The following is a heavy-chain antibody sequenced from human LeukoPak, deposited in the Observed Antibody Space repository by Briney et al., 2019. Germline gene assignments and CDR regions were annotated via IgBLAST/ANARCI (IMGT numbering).Heavy chain of an antibody. D-gene: IGHD5-24*01. CDR1: GGSFSGYY. Sequence: SETLSLTCAVYGGSFSGYYWSWIRQPPGKGLEWIGEINHSGSTNYNPSLKSRVTISVDTSKNQFSLKLSSVTAADTAVYYCAREIRGMAGLDYWGQGTLVTVSS. CDR3: AREIRGMAGLDY. J-gene: IGHJ4*02. CDR2: INHSGST. V-gene: IGHV4-34*01.